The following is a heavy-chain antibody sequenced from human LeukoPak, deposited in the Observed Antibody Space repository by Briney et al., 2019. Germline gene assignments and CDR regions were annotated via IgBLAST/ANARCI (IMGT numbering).Heavy chain of an antibody. CDR3: TRGLLVGNTGHYFDH. D-gene: IGHD1-26*01. CDR1: GGSIRGYY. Sequence: SETLSLTCTVSGGSIRGYYWIWLRQPPGKGLEWIGYIYYGGSTNYHPSLKSRVTLSLDTSEKHYSLKVSSVTAADTAVYYCTRGLLVGNTGHYFDHWRRGTLVTVSS. CDR2: IYYGGST. V-gene: IGHV4-59*01. J-gene: IGHJ4*02.